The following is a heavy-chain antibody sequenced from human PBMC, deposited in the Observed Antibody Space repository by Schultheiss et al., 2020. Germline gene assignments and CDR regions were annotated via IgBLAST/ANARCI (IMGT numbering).Heavy chain of an antibody. V-gene: IGHV3-48*03. Sequence: GGSLRLSCVASGFTFSSYEMNWVRQAPGKGLEWVSHISSSGRTKDYADSVRGRFTISRDNAKNSLYLQMNSLRAEDTAVYYCVKGSWLLIEDGFDIYGQGTMVTASS. CDR3: VKGSWLLIEDGFDI. CDR1: GFTFSSYE. D-gene: IGHD5-24*01. CDR2: ISSSGRTK. J-gene: IGHJ3*02.